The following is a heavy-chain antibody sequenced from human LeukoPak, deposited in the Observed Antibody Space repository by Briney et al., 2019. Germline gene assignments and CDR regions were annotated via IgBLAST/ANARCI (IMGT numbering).Heavy chain of an antibody. V-gene: IGHV3-30*18. CDR3: AKGGASVTRYVDY. Sequence: GGSLRLSCAASGFTFSSYSMQWVRQTPGKGLEWVGIMSNSGENTSYGEAVKGRFTISRDNSQNTLYLQMNSLRPEDTAVYYCAKGGASVTRYVDYWGQGTLVTVSS. CDR1: GFTFSSYS. J-gene: IGHJ4*02. CDR2: MSNSGENT. D-gene: IGHD4-17*01.